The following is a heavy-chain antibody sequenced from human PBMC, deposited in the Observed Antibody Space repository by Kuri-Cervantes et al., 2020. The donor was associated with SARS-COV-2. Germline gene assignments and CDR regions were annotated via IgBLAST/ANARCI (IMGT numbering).Heavy chain of an antibody. CDR1: GGSISSGSYY. J-gene: IGHJ6*03. D-gene: IGHD3-3*01. V-gene: IGHV4-61*01. CDR3: ARAGIFGVVIAYYYYYMDV. Sequence: SETLSLTCTVSGGSISSGSYYWNWIRQSPGKGLQWIGEVNHRGSTNYNPSLKSRVTISVDTPSKQFSLNLSSVTAADTAVYYCARAGIFGVVIAYYYYYMDVWGKGTTVTVSS. CDR2: VNHRGST.